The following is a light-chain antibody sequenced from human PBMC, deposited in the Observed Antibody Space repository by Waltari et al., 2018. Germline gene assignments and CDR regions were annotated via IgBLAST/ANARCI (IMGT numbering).Light chain of an antibody. CDR3: CSYAGNSMI. J-gene: IGLJ2*01. Sequence: QSALTQPRSVSGSPGQSVTISCSATSSDIGAYMYVSWYQQHPGKAPRLIIYDIKKRPSGVPDRFSGSKSGNTASLTISGLQPDDGADYFCCSYAGNSMIFGGGTMLTVL. CDR1: SSDIGAYMY. CDR2: DIK. V-gene: IGLV2-11*01.